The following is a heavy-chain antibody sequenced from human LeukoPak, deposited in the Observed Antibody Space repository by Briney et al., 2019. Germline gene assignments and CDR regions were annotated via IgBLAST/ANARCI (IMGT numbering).Heavy chain of an antibody. CDR3: AREGGPYRPLDY. V-gene: IGHV4-4*02. J-gene: IGHJ4*02. Sequence: SETLSLTCGVSGGSITSTNYWTLVRQPPGKGLEWIGEVNLQGSTNYNPSLMGRVAISVDMSENHISLQLTSVTAADTAVYYCAREGGPYRPLDYSGQGTLGTVSS. CDR2: VNLQGST. CDR1: GGSITSTNY.